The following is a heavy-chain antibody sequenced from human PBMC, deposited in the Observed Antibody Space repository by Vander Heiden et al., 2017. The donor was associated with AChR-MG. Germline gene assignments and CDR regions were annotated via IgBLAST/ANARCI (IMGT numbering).Heavy chain of an antibody. CDR3: ARAGSGGSVACDY. Sequence: QVQLQQWGAGLLKPSETLSLTCAVYGGSFSGYYWSWIRQPPGKGLEWIGESNHSGSTNYNPSLKSRVTISVDTSKNQFSLKLSSVTAADTAVYYCARAGSGGSVACDYWGQGTLVTVSS. V-gene: IGHV4-34*01. J-gene: IGHJ4*02. D-gene: IGHD2-15*01. CDR1: GGSFSGYY. CDR2: SNHSGST.